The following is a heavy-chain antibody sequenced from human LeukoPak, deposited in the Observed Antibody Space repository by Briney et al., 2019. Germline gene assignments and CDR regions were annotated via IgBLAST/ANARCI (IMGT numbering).Heavy chain of an antibody. CDR2: ISSSGSTI. D-gene: IGHD5-24*01. V-gene: IGHV3-48*03. Sequence: SGGSLRLSCAASGFTFSSYEMNWVRQAPGKGLEWVPYISSSGSTIYYADSVKGRFTISRDNAKNSLYLQMNSLRAEDTAVYYCARGGGDGYNKGKDYWGQGTLVTVSS. CDR1: GFTFSSYE. J-gene: IGHJ4*02. CDR3: ARGGGDGYNKGKDY.